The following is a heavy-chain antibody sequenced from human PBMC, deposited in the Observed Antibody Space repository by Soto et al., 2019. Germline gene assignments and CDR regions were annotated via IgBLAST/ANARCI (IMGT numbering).Heavy chain of an antibody. CDR1: GYTLTELS. CDR3: ARRSLGFLRAAYYFDQ. V-gene: IGHV1-24*01. Sequence: QVQLVQSGAEVKKPGASVKVSCKVSGYTLTELSMHWVRQAPGKGLEWMGGFDPEDGETIYAQKFQGRVTMTEDTSTDTAYMERSSLRSEDTAVYYCARRSLGFLRAAYYFDQWGQGTLVTVSS. CDR2: FDPEDGET. J-gene: IGHJ4*02. D-gene: IGHD3-3*01.